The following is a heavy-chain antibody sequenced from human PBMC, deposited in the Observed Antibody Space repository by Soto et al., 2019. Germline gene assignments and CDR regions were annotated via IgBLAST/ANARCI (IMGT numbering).Heavy chain of an antibody. V-gene: IGHV1-69*13. CDR3: ARGEIVVVPAASRTYSSSSYYYYGMDV. D-gene: IGHD2-2*01. CDR1: GGTFSIYA. CDR2: IIPIFGTA. J-gene: IGHJ6*02. Sequence: SVKVSCKASGGTFSIYAISCVGQAPLQWLDWMGGIIPIFGTANYAQKFQGRVTITADESTSTAYMELSSLRSEDTAVYYCARGEIVVVPAASRTYSSSSYYYYGMDVWGQGTTVTVSS.